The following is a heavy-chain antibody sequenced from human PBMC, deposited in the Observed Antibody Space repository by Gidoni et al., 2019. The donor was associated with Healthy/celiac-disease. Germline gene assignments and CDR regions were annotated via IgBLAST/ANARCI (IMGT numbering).Heavy chain of an antibody. CDR3: AKGNPPVFDY. CDR2: IRYDGSNK. Sequence: QVQLVESGGGVVQPGGSLRLSCAPSGFTVSRYGMHWVRQAPGKGLEWVALIRYDGSNKYYADPVKGRFTISRDNSKNTLYMQMNSLRAEDTAVYYCAKGNPPVFDYWGQGTLVTVSS. J-gene: IGHJ4*02. V-gene: IGHV3-30*02. CDR1: GFTVSRYG.